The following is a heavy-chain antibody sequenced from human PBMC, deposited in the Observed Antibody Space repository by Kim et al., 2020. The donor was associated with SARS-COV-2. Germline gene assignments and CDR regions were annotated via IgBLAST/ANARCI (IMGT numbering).Heavy chain of an antibody. V-gene: IGHV3-30*04. CDR1: GFTFSSYA. CDR3: ARAPRPVAGPTWNDY. Sequence: GGSLRLSCAASGFTFSSYAMHWVRQAPGKGLEWVAVISYDGSNKYYADSVKGRFTISRDNSKNTLYLQMNSLRAEDTAVYYCARAPRPVAGPTWNDYWG. J-gene: IGHJ4*01. D-gene: IGHD6-19*01. CDR2: ISYDGSNK.